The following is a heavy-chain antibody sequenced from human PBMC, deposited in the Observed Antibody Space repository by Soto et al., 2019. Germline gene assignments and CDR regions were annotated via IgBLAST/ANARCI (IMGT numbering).Heavy chain of an antibody. CDR2: ISYDGSNK. J-gene: IGHJ4*02. CDR3: AREAGDYYDSSGFSLDY. V-gene: IGHV3-30-3*01. Sequence: QVQLVESGGGVVQPGRSLRLSCAASGFTFSSYSMHWVRQAPGKGLEWVAVISYDGSNKYYADSVKGRFTISRDNSKNTLYLQMNSLRAEDMAVYYCAREAGDYYDSSGFSLDYWGQGTLVTVSS. D-gene: IGHD3-22*01. CDR1: GFTFSSYS.